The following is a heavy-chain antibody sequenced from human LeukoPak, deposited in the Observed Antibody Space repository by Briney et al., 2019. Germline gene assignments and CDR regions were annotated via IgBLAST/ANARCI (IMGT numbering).Heavy chain of an antibody. CDR2: IKQDGSEK. J-gene: IGHJ6*02. CDR3: ARNLVRYQYYYYGMDV. Sequence: GGSLRLSCAASGFTFSSYWMSWVRQAPGKGLEWVANIKQDGSEKYYVDSVKGRFTISRDNAKNSLYLQMNTLRAEDTAVYYCARNLVRYQYYYYGMDVWGQGTTVTVSS. D-gene: IGHD6-13*01. CDR1: GFTFSSYW. V-gene: IGHV3-7*01.